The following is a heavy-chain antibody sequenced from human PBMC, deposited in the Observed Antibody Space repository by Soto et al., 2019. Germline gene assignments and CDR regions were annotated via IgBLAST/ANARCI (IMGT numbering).Heavy chain of an antibody. CDR2: IYTSGST. J-gene: IGHJ4*02. Sequence: ETLSLTCTVSGGSISSYYWSWIRQPAGKGLEWIGRIYTSGSTNYNPSLRSRVTMSVDTSKNQFSLKLSSVTAADTAVYYCARFTDLEVRGTYFDYWGQGTLVTVSS. V-gene: IGHV4-4*07. CDR3: ARFTDLEVRGTYFDY. CDR1: GGSISSYY. D-gene: IGHD1-7*01.